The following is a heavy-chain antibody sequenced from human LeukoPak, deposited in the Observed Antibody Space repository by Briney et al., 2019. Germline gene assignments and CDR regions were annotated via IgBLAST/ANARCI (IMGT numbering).Heavy chain of an antibody. CDR2: IYPGDSDT. CDR3: ARQAGATTFDFYYYMDV. CDR1: GYSFTNYW. J-gene: IGHJ6*03. V-gene: IGHV5-51*01. Sequence: GESLKISCKGSGYSFTNYWIGWVRQMPGKGLEWMGLIYPGDSDTRYSPSFQGQVTISADKSISTAYLQWSSLKASDTAMYYCARQAGATTFDFYYYMDVWGKGTTVTVSS. D-gene: IGHD1-26*01.